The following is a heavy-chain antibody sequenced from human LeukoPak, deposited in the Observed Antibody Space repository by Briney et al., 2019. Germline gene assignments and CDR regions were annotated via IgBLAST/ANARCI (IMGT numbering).Heavy chain of an antibody. V-gene: IGHV3-23*01. D-gene: IGHD3-3*01. CDR2: ISGSGGST. Sequence: PGGSLRPSCAASGFTFSSYAMSWVRQAPGKGLEWVSTISGSGGSTYYADSVKGRFTISRDNSKNTLYLLMNSPRAEDTAVYYCARPDPPLILEWPAPYFDYWGQGTLVTVSS. CDR1: GFTFSSYA. CDR3: ARPDPPLILEWPAPYFDY. J-gene: IGHJ4*02.